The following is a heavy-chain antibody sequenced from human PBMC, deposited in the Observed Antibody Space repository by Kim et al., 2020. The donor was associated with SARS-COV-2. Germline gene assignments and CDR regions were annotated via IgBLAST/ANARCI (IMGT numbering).Heavy chain of an antibody. CDR3: ARSRIIIAAAGTGWFDP. Sequence: SETLSLTCTVSGGSISSSSYYWGWIRQPPGKGLEWIGSIYYSGSTYYNPSLKSRVTISVDTSKNQFSLKLSSVTAADTAVYYCARSRIIIAAAGTGWFDPWGQGTLVTVSS. D-gene: IGHD6-13*01. CDR2: IYYSGST. J-gene: IGHJ5*02. CDR1: GGSISSSSYY. V-gene: IGHV4-39*07.